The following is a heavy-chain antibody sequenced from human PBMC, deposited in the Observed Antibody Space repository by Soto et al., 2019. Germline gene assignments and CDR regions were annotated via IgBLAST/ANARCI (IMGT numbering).Heavy chain of an antibody. J-gene: IGHJ6*02. CDR1: GYTLTELS. CDR2: IIPIFGTA. V-gene: IGHV1-69*13. D-gene: IGHD1-20*01. Sequence: GASVKVSCKVSGYTLTELSMHWVRQAPGKGLEWMGGIIPIFGTANYAQKFQGRVTITADESTSTAYMELSSLRSEDTAVYYCARDHGLGTYNWNRIGDYYGMDVWGQGTTVTVSS. CDR3: ARDHGLGTYNWNRIGDYYGMDV.